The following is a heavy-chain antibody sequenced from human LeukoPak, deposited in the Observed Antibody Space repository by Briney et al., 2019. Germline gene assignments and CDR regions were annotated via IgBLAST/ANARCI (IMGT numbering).Heavy chain of an antibody. J-gene: IGHJ4*02. CDR2: IWYDGSNK. CDR3: AKNIPSTSWFLGD. V-gene: IGHV3-33*06. CDR1: AFTFSSYG. D-gene: IGHD6-13*01. Sequence: VGSLRLSCAASAFTFSSYGMHWVRQAPGKGLEWVAVIWYDGSNKYYADSVKGRFTISRDNSKNTLYLQMNSLRAEDTAVYYCAKNIPSTSWFLGDWGQGTLVTVSS.